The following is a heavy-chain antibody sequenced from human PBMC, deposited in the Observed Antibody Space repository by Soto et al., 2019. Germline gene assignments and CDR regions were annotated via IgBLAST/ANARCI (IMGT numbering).Heavy chain of an antibody. CDR1: GDSIRGGGHY. V-gene: IGHV4-31*03. J-gene: IGHJ6*02. CDR3: ARARLTFAYGMDV. CDR2: VYHSGST. D-gene: IGHD3-16*01. Sequence: QVQLQESGPGLVKPSQTLSLTCSVSGDSIRGGGHYWNWIRQFPGKGLEWIGYVYHSGSTHYNPSLRGRLTISIDTSKNQFSLKMNSVTAADTALYYCARARLTFAYGMDVWGQGTTVTVPS.